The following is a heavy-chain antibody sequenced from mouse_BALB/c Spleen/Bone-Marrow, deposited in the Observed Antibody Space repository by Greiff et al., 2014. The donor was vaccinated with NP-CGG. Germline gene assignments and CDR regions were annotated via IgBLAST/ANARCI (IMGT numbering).Heavy chain of an antibody. CDR2: IYPGDGDT. V-gene: IGHV1-80*01. CDR1: GYAFSSYW. CDR3: ARGVPMDY. J-gene: IGHJ4*01. Sequence: VHLVESGAELVRPGSSVKISCKASGYAFSSYWMNWVKQRPGQGLEWIGQIYPGDGDTNYNGKFKGKATLTADKSSSTAYMQLSSLKSEDSAVYFCARGVPMDYWGQGTSVTVSS.